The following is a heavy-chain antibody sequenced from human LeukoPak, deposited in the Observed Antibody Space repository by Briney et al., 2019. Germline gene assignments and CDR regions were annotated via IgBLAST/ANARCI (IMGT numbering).Heavy chain of an antibody. D-gene: IGHD4-11*01. V-gene: IGHV4-39*07. J-gene: IGHJ4*02. Sequence: SETLSLTCTVSGGSISSSSYYWGWTRQPPGKGLEWIGSIYYSGSTYYNPSLKSRVTISVDTPKNQFSLKLSSVTAADTAVYYCARDYSKDYYCDYWGQGTLVTVSS. CDR3: ARDYSKDYYCDY. CDR1: GGSISSSSYY. CDR2: IYYSGST.